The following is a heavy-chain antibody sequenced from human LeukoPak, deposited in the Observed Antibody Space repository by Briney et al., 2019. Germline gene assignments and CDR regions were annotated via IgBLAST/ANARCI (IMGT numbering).Heavy chain of an antibody. CDR1: PLSFSSIY. CDR3: ASMMIGRVIGALDM. V-gene: IGHV3-66*01. CDR2: IYRCGNP. J-gene: IGHJ3*02. D-gene: IGHD3-16*01. Sequence: PGESLRVSRAAHPLSFSSIYTTSGRHPRGNRRDLVSVIYRCGNPYCAEFVKGRFPVSRDNFQNTVYREMNSLRAEDTAVYYCASMMIGRVIGALDMWGQGTMVTVFS.